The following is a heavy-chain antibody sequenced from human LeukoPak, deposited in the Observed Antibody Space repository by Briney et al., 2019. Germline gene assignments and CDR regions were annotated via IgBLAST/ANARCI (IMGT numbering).Heavy chain of an antibody. Sequence: SETLSLTCTVSGVSFSTYYWTWIRQPAGKGLEWIGRIYSSGNTNYNPSLESRVTMSIDTSKHQFSLKLTSVTAADTAVYYCARERGILRGDAFDLWGQGTMVTVS. J-gene: IGHJ3*01. D-gene: IGHD1-26*01. CDR1: GVSFSTYY. CDR3: ARERGILRGDAFDL. CDR2: IYSSGNT. V-gene: IGHV4-4*07.